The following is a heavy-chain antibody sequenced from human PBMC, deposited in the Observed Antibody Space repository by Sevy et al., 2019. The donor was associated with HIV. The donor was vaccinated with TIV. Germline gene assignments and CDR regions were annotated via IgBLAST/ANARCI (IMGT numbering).Heavy chain of an antibody. V-gene: IGHV4-59*01. CDR1: GXXISSYY. D-gene: IGHD4-4*01. J-gene: IGHJ4*02. Sequence: SETLSLTCTVSGXXISSYYWSWIRQPPGKGLEWIGYIYYSGSTNYNPSLKSRVTISVDTSKNQFSLKLSSVTAADTAVYYCARWGYSNSLDXWGQGTLVTVSS. CDR3: ARWGYSNSLDX. CDR2: IYYSGST.